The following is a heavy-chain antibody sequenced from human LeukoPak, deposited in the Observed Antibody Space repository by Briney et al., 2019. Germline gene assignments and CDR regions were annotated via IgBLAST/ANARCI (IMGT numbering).Heavy chain of an antibody. V-gene: IGHV3-30*03. D-gene: IGHD5-12*01. CDR1: GFTFSSYG. J-gene: IGHJ4*02. CDR2: ISYDGSNK. Sequence: PGGSLRLSCAASGFTFSSYGMHWVRQAPGKGLEWVTVISYDGSNKYYADSVKGRFTISRDNSKNTLYLQMNSLRAEDTAVYYCAREGFGRGYSGYDYSDYFDYWGQGTLVTVSS. CDR3: AREGFGRGYSGYDYSDYFDY.